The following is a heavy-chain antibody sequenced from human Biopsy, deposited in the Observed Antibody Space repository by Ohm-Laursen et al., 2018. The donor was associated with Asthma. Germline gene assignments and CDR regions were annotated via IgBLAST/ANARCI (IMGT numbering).Heavy chain of an antibody. CDR1: GGTFNTYV. CDR3: ARKAGSCISRTCYSLDF. D-gene: IGHD2-2*01. V-gene: IGHV1-69*01. J-gene: IGHJ4*01. Sequence: ESSVKVSCKSLGGTFNTYVIGWVRQAPGQGLEWMGGINSVFGTTTYPQKFQDRVTITADYSTITVYMELSSLRSEDTAVYYCARKAGSCISRTCYSLDFWGQGTLVTVSS. CDR2: INSVFGTT.